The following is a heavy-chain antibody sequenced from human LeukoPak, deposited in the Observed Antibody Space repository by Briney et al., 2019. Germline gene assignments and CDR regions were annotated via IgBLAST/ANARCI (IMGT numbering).Heavy chain of an antibody. J-gene: IGHJ4*02. Sequence: KAGGSLRLSCAASGFTFSDYYMSWIRQAPEKGLEWVSYISSSGSTIYYADSVKGRFTISRDNAKNSLYLQMNSLRAEDTAVYYCARDASPSPVAGTNYFDYWGQGTLVTVSS. D-gene: IGHD6-19*01. CDR3: ARDASPSPVAGTNYFDY. CDR2: ISSSGSTI. CDR1: GFTFSDYY. V-gene: IGHV3-11*04.